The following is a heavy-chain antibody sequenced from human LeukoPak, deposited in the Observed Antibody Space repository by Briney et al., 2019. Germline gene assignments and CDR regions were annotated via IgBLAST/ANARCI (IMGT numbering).Heavy chain of an antibody. J-gene: IGHJ2*01. D-gene: IGHD2-15*01. CDR3: AREEMGGGYRYLDL. CDR1: GFIFSTYD. CDR2: IDTAGDT. Sequence: PGGSLRLSCAASGFIFSTYDMYWVRQAPGEGLEWVSAIDTAGDTYYPDSVKGRFTISRENAKHSLYLQMNSLRAGDTAVYYCAREEMGGGYRYLDLWGRGTLVTVSS. V-gene: IGHV3-13*04.